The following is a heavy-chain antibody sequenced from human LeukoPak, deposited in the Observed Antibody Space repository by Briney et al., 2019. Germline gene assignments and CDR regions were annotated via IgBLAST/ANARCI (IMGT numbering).Heavy chain of an antibody. J-gene: IGHJ4*02. V-gene: IGHV3-33*01. D-gene: IGHD5-18*01. CDR2: IWYDGSNI. CDR3: ARVLLSRIQIWPELDY. Sequence: LTGGSLRLSCAASGFTFSSYGMHWVRQAPGKGLEWVAVIWYDGSNIYYADSVKGRFTISRDNSKNTLYLQMNSLSAEDTAVYYCARVLLSRIQIWPELDYWGQGTLVTVSS. CDR1: GFTFSSYG.